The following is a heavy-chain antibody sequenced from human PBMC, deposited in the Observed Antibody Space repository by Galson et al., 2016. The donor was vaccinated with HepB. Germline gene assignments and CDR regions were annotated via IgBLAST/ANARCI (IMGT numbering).Heavy chain of an antibody. CDR3: ARVTLPAGIAVAARGYLQF. D-gene: IGHD6-19*01. Sequence: SLRLSCAASGFTFGSYGMHWLRQTPGKGLEWVAVIYYDGNEKFYGDSVKDRFIISRDNSKNMLYLQMNSLGAEDTAVYYCARVTLPAGIAVAARGYLQFWGQGSLVYVSS. J-gene: IGHJ1*01. CDR1: GFTFGSYG. CDR2: IYYDGNEK. V-gene: IGHV3-33*01.